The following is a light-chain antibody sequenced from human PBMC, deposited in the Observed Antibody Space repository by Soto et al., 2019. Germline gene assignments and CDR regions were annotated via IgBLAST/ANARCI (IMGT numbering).Light chain of an antibody. Sequence: QAVVTQEPSFSVSPGGTVTLTCGLSSGSVSTSYYPSWYQQTPGQAPRTLIYSTNTRSSGVPDRFSGSILGNKAALTITGAQADDESDYYCVLYMGSGNHGVFGGGSKLTVL. CDR2: STN. CDR1: SGSVSTSYY. CDR3: VLYMGSGNHGV. J-gene: IGLJ3*02. V-gene: IGLV8-61*01.